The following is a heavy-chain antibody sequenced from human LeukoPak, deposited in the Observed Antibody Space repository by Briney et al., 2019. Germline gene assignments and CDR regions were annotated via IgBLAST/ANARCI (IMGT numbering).Heavy chain of an antibody. CDR1: GYTFTGYY. V-gene: IGHV1-2*02. CDR3: ARNPRYCSSTSCYFDY. CDR2: INPNSGGT. J-gene: IGHJ4*02. D-gene: IGHD2-2*01. Sequence: GASVKVSCKASGYTFTGYYMHWVRQAPGQGLEWMGWINPNSGGTNYAQKFQGRVTMTRDTSISTAYMELSRLRSDDTAMYYCARNPRYCSSTSCYFDYWGQGTLVTVSS.